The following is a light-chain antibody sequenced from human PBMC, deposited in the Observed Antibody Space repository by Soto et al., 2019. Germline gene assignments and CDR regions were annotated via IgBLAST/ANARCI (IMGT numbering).Light chain of an antibody. Sequence: VMTQAPATLSVSPGESSTLSCRASQTINNNVAWYQLKDGQVPRLVIYGASTRATGVPARFSGSRSGPEFTLTINSLQSEDFAIYYCQPYNNWPLTFGGGTKVDI. CDR1: QTINNN. CDR3: QPYNNWPLT. CDR2: GAS. J-gene: IGKJ4*01. V-gene: IGKV3-15*01.